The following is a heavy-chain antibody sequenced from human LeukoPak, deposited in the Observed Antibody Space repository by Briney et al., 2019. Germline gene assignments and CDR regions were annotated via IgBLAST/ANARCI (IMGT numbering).Heavy chain of an antibody. CDR1: GFTFSSYE. J-gene: IGHJ4*02. V-gene: IGHV3-48*03. CDR3: ARDYKYAFDN. CDR2: ISSSGSTI. Sequence: GGSLRLSCAAAGFTFSSYEMNWVRQAPGKGLEWVSYISSSGSTIYYADSVKGRFTISGGKAKNSLYLQMNSLRVEDTAVYYCARDYKYAFDNWGQGTLVTVSS. D-gene: IGHD5-24*01.